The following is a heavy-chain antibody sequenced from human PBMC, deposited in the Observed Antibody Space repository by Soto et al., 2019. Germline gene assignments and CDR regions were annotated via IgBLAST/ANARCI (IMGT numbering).Heavy chain of an antibody. Sequence: QVQLVQSGAEVKKPGSSVKVSCKASGGTFSSYAVSWVRQAPGQGLEWMGGIIPIFGTANYAQKFQGRVTITADESTSTAYMELSSRRSEDTAVYYCARAEGDYYDSSGYYYGWFDPWGQGTLVTVSS. D-gene: IGHD3-22*01. V-gene: IGHV1-69*01. J-gene: IGHJ5*02. CDR3: ARAEGDYYDSSGYYYGWFDP. CDR1: GGTFSSYA. CDR2: IIPIFGTA.